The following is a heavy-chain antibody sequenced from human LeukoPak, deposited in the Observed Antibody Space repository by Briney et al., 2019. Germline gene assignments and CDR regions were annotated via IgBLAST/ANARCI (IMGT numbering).Heavy chain of an antibody. V-gene: IGHV3-30*04. CDR3: ARVFSTTALDY. D-gene: IGHD4-17*01. CDR2: ISYDGSTQ. Sequence: GGSLRLSCAASGFTFSSYEMNWVRQAPGKGLEWMALISYDGSTQYYADSVKGRFTISRDNSKNTLYLQMNSLRAEDTAVYYCARVFSTTALDYWGQGTLVTVSS. J-gene: IGHJ4*02. CDR1: GFTFSSYE.